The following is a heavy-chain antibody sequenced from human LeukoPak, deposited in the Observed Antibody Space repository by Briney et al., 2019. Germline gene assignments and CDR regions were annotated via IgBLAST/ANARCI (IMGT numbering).Heavy chain of an antibody. CDR3: AIHGGGTIRIEAFDV. D-gene: IGHD3-3*01. V-gene: IGHV3-7*03. J-gene: IGHJ3*01. Sequence: GGSLRLSCADSGFTFSSYWMTWVRQAPGKGLEWVANIKPDGGQIYYEDSVKGRFTISRDNSKDTLYLQMNSLRDEDTALYYCAIHGGGTIRIEAFDVWGQGTMVTISS. CDR1: GFTFSSYW. CDR2: IKPDGGQI.